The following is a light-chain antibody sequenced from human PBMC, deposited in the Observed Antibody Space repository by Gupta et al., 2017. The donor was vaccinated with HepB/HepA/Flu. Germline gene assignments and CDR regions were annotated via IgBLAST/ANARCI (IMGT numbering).Light chain of an antibody. CDR2: DAT. CDR3: QVWDRTTDRVV. V-gene: IGLV3-21*03. CDR1: DIGSNS. Sequence: SYVLTQPPSVSVAPGKTASITCGGDDIGSNSVHWYQQEPGQAPILVVYDATARPSGIPERFSGSNSGNTATLTISSVEAGDEADYHCQVWDRTTDRVVFGGGTKLTVL. J-gene: IGLJ2*01.